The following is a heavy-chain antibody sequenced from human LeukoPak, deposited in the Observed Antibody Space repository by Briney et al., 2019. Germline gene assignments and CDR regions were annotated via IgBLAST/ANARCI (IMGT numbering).Heavy chain of an antibody. CDR2: IYTSGST. CDR3: ARESSGWAHYYYYYMDV. J-gene: IGHJ6*03. V-gene: IGHV4-4*08. CDR1: GGSISSNY. D-gene: IGHD6-19*01. Sequence: PSETLSLTCTVSGGSISSNYWSWIRQPPGKGLEWIGRIYTSGSTNYNPSLKSRVTISVDTSKNQFSLKLSSVTAADTAVYYCARESSGWAHYYYYYMDVWGKGTTVTVSS.